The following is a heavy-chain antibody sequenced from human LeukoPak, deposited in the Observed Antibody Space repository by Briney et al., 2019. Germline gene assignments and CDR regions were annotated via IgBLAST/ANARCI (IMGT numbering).Heavy chain of an antibody. CDR1: GGSISSSY. CDR2: IFYTGSN. Sequence: PSETLSLTCSVSGGSISSSYWSWIRQAPGKGPEWIGYIFYTGSNDYSPSLKSRVTISVDTSKNQFSLRVSSGTAADTAVYYCARAIYSRAWYASDIWGQGTVVTVSA. V-gene: IGHV4-59*01. CDR3: ARAIYSRAWYASDI. D-gene: IGHD6-19*01. J-gene: IGHJ3*02.